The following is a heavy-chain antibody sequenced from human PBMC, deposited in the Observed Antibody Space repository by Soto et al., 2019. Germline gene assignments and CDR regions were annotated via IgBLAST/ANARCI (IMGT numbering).Heavy chain of an antibody. Sequence: ASVKVSCKASGYTFTNFGISWVRQAPGQGLEWMGGIIPIFGTANYAQKFQGRVTITADESTSTAYMELSSLRSEDTAVYYCAMKVVVAATREYYYYYGMDVWGQGTTVTVSS. CDR3: AMKVVVAATREYYYYYGMDV. CDR1: GYTFTNFG. V-gene: IGHV1-69*13. D-gene: IGHD2-15*01. J-gene: IGHJ6*02. CDR2: IIPIFGTA.